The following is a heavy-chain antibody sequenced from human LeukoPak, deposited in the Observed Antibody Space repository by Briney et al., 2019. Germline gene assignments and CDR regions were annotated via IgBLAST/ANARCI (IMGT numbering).Heavy chain of an antibody. CDR1: GYTFTSYD. V-gene: IGHV1-8*03. J-gene: IGHJ4*02. Sequence: GASVKVSCKASGYTFTSYDINWVRQATGQGLEWMGWMNPNSGNTGYAQKFQGRVTITRNTSISTAYMELSSLRSEDTAVYYCARDRRAVAGTGGSLDYWGQGTLVTVSS. CDR2: MNPNSGNT. CDR3: ARDRRAVAGTGGSLDY. D-gene: IGHD6-19*01.